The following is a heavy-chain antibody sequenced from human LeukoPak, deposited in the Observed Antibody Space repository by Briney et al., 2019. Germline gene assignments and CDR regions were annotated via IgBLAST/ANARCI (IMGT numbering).Heavy chain of an antibody. CDR1: GDSFSSVDYY. Sequence: SETLSLTCTVSGDSFSSVDYYWGWIRQPPGKGLEWIGNIYYSGSTYYNPSLKSRVTISLDTSKNQFSLKLSSVTAADTAVYYCVRDPRNWNYFDYWGHGILVTVSS. D-gene: IGHD1-20*01. V-gene: IGHV4-39*07. CDR3: VRDPRNWNYFDY. J-gene: IGHJ4*01. CDR2: IYYSGST.